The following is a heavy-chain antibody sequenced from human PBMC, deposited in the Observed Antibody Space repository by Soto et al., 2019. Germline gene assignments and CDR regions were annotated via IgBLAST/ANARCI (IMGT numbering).Heavy chain of an antibody. Sequence: GASVKVSCKASGGTFSSYAISWVRQAPGQGLEWMGVIIPIFGTANYAQKFQGRVTITADESTSTVYMELSSLRSEDTAVYYCARGTVRHALDYWGQGTLVTVSS. J-gene: IGHJ4*02. CDR2: IIPIFGTA. D-gene: IGHD4-17*01. CDR3: ARGTVRHALDY. V-gene: IGHV1-69*13. CDR1: GGTFSSYA.